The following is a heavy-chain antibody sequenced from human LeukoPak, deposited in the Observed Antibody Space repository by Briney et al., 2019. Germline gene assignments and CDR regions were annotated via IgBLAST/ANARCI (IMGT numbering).Heavy chain of an antibody. Sequence: GGSLRLSCAASGFTFSNYGMHWVRQAPGKGLEWVAFIRYDGTNKYYADSVKGRFTISRDNSKNTQYLQMNSLRAEDTAVFYCATFPYYFDSSGSYYFDFWGQGTLVTVSS. D-gene: IGHD3-22*01. CDR2: IRYDGTNK. V-gene: IGHV3-30*02. CDR1: GFTFSNYG. J-gene: IGHJ4*02. CDR3: ATFPYYFDSSGSYYFDF.